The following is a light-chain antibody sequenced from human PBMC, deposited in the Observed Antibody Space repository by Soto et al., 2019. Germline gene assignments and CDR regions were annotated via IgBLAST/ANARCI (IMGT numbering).Light chain of an antibody. J-gene: IGKJ1*01. Sequence: EIVLTQSPAALSFSPRERATLSCRASQSVSSYLAWYQQKPGQAPRLLIYGASTRATGIPDRFSGSGSGTDFTLTISRLEPEDFAVYYCQQYGSSRGTFGQGTKVDIK. CDR1: QSVSSY. V-gene: IGKV3-20*01. CDR2: GAS. CDR3: QQYGSSRGT.